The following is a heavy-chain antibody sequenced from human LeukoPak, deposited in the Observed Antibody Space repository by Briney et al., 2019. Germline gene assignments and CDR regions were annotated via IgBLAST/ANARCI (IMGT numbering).Heavy chain of an antibody. CDR3: ARVVQPPASYCLDY. Sequence: ASVKVSCKASGYTFTSYGISWVRQAPGQGLEWMGWISAYNGNTSYAQKLQGRVTMTTDTSTSTAYMELRSLRSDDTAVYYCARVVQPPASYCLDYWGQGTLVTVSS. CDR1: GYTFTSYG. J-gene: IGHJ4*02. D-gene: IGHD1-26*01. CDR2: ISAYNGNT. V-gene: IGHV1-18*01.